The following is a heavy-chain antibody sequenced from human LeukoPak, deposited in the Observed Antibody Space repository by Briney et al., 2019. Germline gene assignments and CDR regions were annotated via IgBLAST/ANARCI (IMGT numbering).Heavy chain of an antibody. Sequence: GGSLRLSCAVSGFTFSSYWMHWVRQAPGKGLVWVSRIDRDGSRINYADSVKGRFTISRDNGKNTLFLQMNSLRAEDATVYYCVRGNDYGGPHYWGQGTLVTVSS. J-gene: IGHJ4*02. CDR2: IDRDGSRI. CDR3: VRGNDYGGPHY. D-gene: IGHD4-23*01. CDR1: GFTFSSYW. V-gene: IGHV3-74*01.